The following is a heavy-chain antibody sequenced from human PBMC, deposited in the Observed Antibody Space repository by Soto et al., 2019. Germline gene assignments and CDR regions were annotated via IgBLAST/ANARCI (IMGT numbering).Heavy chain of an antibody. V-gene: IGHV3-23*01. CDR2: ISGSGGST. Sequence: LRLSCAASGFTFSSYAMSWVRQAPGKGLEWVSAISGSGGSTYYADSVKGRFTISRDNSKNTLYLQMNSLRAEDTAVYYCAKLGGYSSRRGWFDPWGQGTLVTVSS. D-gene: IGHD6-13*01. J-gene: IGHJ5*02. CDR3: AKLGGYSSRRGWFDP. CDR1: GFTFSSYA.